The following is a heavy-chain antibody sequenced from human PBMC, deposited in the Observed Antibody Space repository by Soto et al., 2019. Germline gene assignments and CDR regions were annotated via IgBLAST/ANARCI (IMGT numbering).Heavy chain of an antibody. J-gene: IGHJ4*02. V-gene: IGHV4-34*01. Sequence: QVQLQQWGAGLLKPSETLSLTCAVYGGSFSGYYWSWIRQPPGKGLEWIGEINHSGSTNYNPSLKSRVTISVDTSKNQFSLKLSSVTAADTAVYYCASRLEMATINLFDYWGQGTLVTVSS. D-gene: IGHD5-12*01. CDR3: ASRLEMATINLFDY. CDR2: INHSGST. CDR1: GGSFSGYY.